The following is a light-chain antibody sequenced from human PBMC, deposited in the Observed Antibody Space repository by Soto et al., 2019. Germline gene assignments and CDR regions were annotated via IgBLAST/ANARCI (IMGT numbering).Light chain of an antibody. CDR3: QQYNKWPPWT. Sequence: IAATQSWATLSVSPGQRATLSCWATQSVSSNLAWYQHKPGQAPRLLIYGASNRATGVPARFRGSGSGTHFTLTISSLQSEDFAVYYCQQYNKWPPWTFGQGTKVDIK. CDR2: GAS. CDR1: QSVSSN. J-gene: IGKJ1*01. V-gene: IGKV3-15*01.